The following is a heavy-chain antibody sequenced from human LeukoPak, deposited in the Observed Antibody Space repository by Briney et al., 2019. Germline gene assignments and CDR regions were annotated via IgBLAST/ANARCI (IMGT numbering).Heavy chain of an antibody. CDR1: GGSISSYY. J-gene: IGHJ4*02. D-gene: IGHD1-7*01. CDR3: ATTTATTSYLDY. CDR2: IYYSGST. Sequence: SETLSLPCTVSGGSISSYYWSWIRQPPGKGLEWIGYIYYSGSTNYNPSLKSRVTISVDTSKNQFSLKLSSVTAADTAVYYCATTTATTSYLDYWGQGTLVTVSS. V-gene: IGHV4-59*08.